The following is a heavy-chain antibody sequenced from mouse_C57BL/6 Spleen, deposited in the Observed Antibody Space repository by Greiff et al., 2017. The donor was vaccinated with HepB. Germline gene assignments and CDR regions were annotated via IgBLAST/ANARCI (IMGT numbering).Heavy chain of an antibody. CDR1: GYTFTSYW. J-gene: IGHJ4*01. D-gene: IGHD2-1*01. V-gene: IGHV1-50*01. Sequence: QVQLQQPGAELVKPGASVKLSCKASGYTFTSYWMQWVKQRPGQGLEWIGEIDPSDSYTNYNQKFKGKATLTVDTSSSTAYMQLSSLTSEDSAVYYCARGYYGNYYAMDYWGQGTSVTVSS. CDR2: IDPSDSYT. CDR3: ARGYYGNYYAMDY.